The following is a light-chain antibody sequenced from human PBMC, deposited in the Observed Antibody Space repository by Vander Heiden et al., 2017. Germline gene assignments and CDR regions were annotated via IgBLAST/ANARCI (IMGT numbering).Light chain of an antibody. Sequence: SELTPDAPVAVNEGQTVRITCQGDSLRSYYASWYQQKPGQAPVLVIYGKNNRPSGIPDRFSGSSSGNTASLTITGAQAEDEADYYCNSRDSSGNHLVFGGGTKLTVL. V-gene: IGLV3-19*01. J-gene: IGLJ3*02. CDR3: NSRDSSGNHLV. CDR2: GKN. CDR1: SLRSYY.